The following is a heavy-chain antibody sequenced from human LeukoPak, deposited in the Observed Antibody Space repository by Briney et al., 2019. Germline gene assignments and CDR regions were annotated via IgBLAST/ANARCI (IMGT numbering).Heavy chain of an antibody. CDR1: GFTFSSYS. CDR2: ISTTSGNI. V-gene: IGHV3-21*01. Sequence: GGSLRLSCAASGFTFSSYSMNWVRQAPGKGLEWVAAISTTSGNIHYADSVKGRFTISRDNAKNSLYLQMNSLRVEDTALYYCARRAPSHDFDDWGQGTPVTVSS. J-gene: IGHJ4*02. CDR3: ARRAPSHDFDD.